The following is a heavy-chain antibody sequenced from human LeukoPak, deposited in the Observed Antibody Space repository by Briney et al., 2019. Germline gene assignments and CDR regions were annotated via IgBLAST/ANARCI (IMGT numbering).Heavy chain of an antibody. CDR2: IYYSGST. CDR3: AREVGGFDY. Sequence: SETLSHTCTVSGGSISSYYWSWIRQPPGKGLEWIGYIYYSGSTNYNPSLKSRVTISVDTSKNQFSLKLSSVTAADTAVYYCAREVGGFDYWGQGTLVTVSS. CDR1: GGSISSYY. D-gene: IGHD3-16*01. J-gene: IGHJ4*02. V-gene: IGHV4-59*01.